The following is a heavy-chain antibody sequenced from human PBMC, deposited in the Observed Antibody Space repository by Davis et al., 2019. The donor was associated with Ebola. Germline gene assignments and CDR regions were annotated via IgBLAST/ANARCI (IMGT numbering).Heavy chain of an antibody. CDR3: TSSVGSTTENDY. Sequence: GESLKISCAASGFTFSGSAMHWVRQASGKGLEWVGRIRSKGNSYATAYAASVKGRFTISRDDSKNTAYLQMNSLKTEDTAVYYCTSSVGSTTENDYWGQGTLVTVSS. CDR1: GFTFSGSA. V-gene: IGHV3-73*01. D-gene: IGHD1-26*01. J-gene: IGHJ4*02. CDR2: IRSKGNSYAT.